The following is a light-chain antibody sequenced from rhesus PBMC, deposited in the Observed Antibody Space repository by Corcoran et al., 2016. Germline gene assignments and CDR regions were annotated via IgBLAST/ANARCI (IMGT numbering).Light chain of an antibody. CDR2: QAS. Sequence: DIVLTQSPASLAVSPGQRATITCRASESVSVFGINFIHWYQQKPGQPPKLLIYQASNKDTGVSARFSGSGSGTDFTLTINPVEADDAADYYFLQSKNSPPWTFGQGTKVEIK. V-gene: IGKV7-13*01. CDR3: LQSKNSPPWT. J-gene: IGKJ1*01. CDR1: ESVSVFGINF.